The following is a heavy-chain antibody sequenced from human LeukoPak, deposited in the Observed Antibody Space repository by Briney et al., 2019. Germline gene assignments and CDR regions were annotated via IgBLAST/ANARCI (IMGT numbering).Heavy chain of an antibody. CDR1: GFTISSYG. CDR3: AKDISLLRVVPAAIDY. D-gene: IGHD2-2*01. CDR2: IRYDGSNK. J-gene: IGHJ4*02. V-gene: IGHV3-30*02. Sequence: GGSLRLSCAASGFTISSYGMHWVRQAPGKGLEWVEFIRYDGSNKYYADSVKGRFTISRDNSKNTLYLQMNSLRAEDTAVYYCAKDISLLRVVPAAIDYWGQGTLVTVPS.